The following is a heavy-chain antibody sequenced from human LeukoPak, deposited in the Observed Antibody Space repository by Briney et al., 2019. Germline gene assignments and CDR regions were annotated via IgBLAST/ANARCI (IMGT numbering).Heavy chain of an antibody. CDR2: IYTSGST. Sequence: SETLSLTCTVSGGSISSGSYYWSWIRQPAGKGLEWIGRIYTSGSTNYNPSLKSRVTISVDTSKNQFSLKLSSVTAADTAVYYCARARFSNDAFNIWGQGTMVTVSS. CDR3: ARARFSNDAFNI. V-gene: IGHV4-61*02. CDR1: GGSISSGSYY. J-gene: IGHJ3*02. D-gene: IGHD3-3*01.